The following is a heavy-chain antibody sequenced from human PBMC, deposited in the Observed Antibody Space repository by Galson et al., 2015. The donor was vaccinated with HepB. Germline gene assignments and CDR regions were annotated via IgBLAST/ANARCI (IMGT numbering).Heavy chain of an antibody. D-gene: IGHD4-17*01. CDR1: GFTFSSYG. Sequence: SLRLSCAASGFTFSSYGMHWVRQAPGKGLEWVAVIWYDGSNKYYADSVKGRFTISRDNSKNTLYLQMNSLRAEDTAVHYRARDLTTVTTRGVTYFDYWGQGTLVTVSS. V-gene: IGHV3-33*01. CDR3: ARDLTTVTTRGVTYFDY. CDR2: IWYDGSNK. J-gene: IGHJ4*02.